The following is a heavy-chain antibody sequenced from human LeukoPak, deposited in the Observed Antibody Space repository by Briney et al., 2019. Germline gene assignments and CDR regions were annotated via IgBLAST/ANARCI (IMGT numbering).Heavy chain of an antibody. D-gene: IGHD3-10*01. Sequence: GGSLRLSWAAAGFTFNSYAMSWVRQAPGKGLEWGSTISGSGGSTYYADSVKGRFTISRDNSKNTVYLQMNSLRAEDTAVYYCAKDFSSFGYFDYWGEGTLVTVSS. CDR2: ISGSGGST. CDR3: AKDFSSFGYFDY. J-gene: IGHJ4*02. CDR1: GFTFNSYA. V-gene: IGHV3-23*01.